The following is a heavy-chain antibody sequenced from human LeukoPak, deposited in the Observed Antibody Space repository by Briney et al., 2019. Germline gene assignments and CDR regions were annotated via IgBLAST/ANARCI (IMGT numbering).Heavy chain of an antibody. J-gene: IGHJ4*02. Sequence: KPSETLSLTCTVSGDSIRSYYWSWIRQPPGKGLEWIGYIYYSGSTDYNPSLKSRVTISVDTSKNQFSLKLSSVTAADTAVYYCARARYSGIAVAGNYWGQGTLVTVSS. CDR3: ARARYSGIAVAGNY. CDR2: IYYSGST. D-gene: IGHD6-19*01. V-gene: IGHV4-59*12. CDR1: GDSIRSYY.